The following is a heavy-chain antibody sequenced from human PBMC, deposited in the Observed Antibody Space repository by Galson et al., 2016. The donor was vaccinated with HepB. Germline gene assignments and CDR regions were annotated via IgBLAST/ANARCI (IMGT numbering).Heavy chain of an antibody. CDR1: GYTFTTYA. CDR3: ARGHIVATVDYCYYGLDV. V-gene: IGHV1-3*01. D-gene: IGHD5-12*01. J-gene: IGHJ6*02. Sequence: SVKVSCKASGYTFTTYAMYWVRQAPGQRLEWMGWINAANDDTKYSQKLQGRGTITWDTSANTAYMELSSLRSEDTAVYYCARGHIVATVDYCYYGLDVWGQGTTVTVSS. CDR2: INAANDDT.